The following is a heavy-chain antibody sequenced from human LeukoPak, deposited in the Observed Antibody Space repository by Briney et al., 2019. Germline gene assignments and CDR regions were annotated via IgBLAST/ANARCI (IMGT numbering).Heavy chain of an antibody. CDR1: GGSISSGDYY. CDR2: IYYSGST. Sequence: SETLSLTCTVSGGSISSGDYYWSWIRQPPGKGLEWIGYIYYSGSTYYNPSLKSRVTISVDTSKNQFSLKLSSVTAADTAVYYCARGGETYYYDPWGQGTLVTVSS. CDR3: ARGGETYYYDP. J-gene: IGHJ5*02. V-gene: IGHV4-30-4*01. D-gene: IGHD3-22*01.